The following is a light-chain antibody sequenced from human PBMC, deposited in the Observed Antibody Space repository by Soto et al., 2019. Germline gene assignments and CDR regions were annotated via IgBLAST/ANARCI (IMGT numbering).Light chain of an antibody. J-gene: IGKJ5*01. CDR3: QQYKSWPIT. V-gene: IGKV3D-15*01. CDR2: GVS. Sequence: EIVMTQSPATLSLSPGDTATISCRASQSVDTNLAWYVQKPGQAPRRLMYGVSTWGTGVTARFSGSGSGTEFTLTISSLQSEDFAIYYCQQYKSWPITFGQGTRLEIK. CDR1: QSVDTN.